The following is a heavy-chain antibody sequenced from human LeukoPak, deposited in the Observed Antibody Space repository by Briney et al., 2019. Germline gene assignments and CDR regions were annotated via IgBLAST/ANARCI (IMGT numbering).Heavy chain of an antibody. CDR1: GGSISRYY. Sequence: SETLSLTCTVSGGSISRYYWSWIRQSPGRGLDLIAYIYYSGTTNYNPSLESRVTISVDTSKSQFSLKLSSVTAADTAVYYCARGESSSLLNYYYYGMDVWGQGTTVTVSS. CDR3: ARGESSSLLNYYYYGMDV. D-gene: IGHD6-13*01. V-gene: IGHV4-59*01. CDR2: IYYSGTT. J-gene: IGHJ6*02.